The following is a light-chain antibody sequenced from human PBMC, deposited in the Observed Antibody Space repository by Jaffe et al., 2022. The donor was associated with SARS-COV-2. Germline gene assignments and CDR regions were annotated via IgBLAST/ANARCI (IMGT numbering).Light chain of an antibody. CDR3: LSYDSRLSSWV. J-gene: IGLJ3*02. CDR1: SSNIGAGYS. Sequence: QSVLTQPPSVSGAPGQWVTISCTGSSSNIGAGYSVHWYQQLPGTAPRLLIYRDINRPSGVPDRFSGSKSGTSASLAITGLQAEDEADYYCLSYDSRLSSWVFGGGTKLTVL. CDR2: RDI. V-gene: IGLV1-40*01.